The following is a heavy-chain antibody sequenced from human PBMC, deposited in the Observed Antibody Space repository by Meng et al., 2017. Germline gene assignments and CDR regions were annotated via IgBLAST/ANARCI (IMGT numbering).Heavy chain of an antibody. Sequence: SETLSLTCAISGDSVSSNSAAWNWIRQSPSRGLEWLGRTYYRSKWYNDYAVSVKSRIAINPDTSKNQFSLQLNSVTPEDTAVYYCAKVFSGWYSGTFDIWGQGTMVTVSS. CDR2: TYYRSKWYN. D-gene: IGHD6-19*01. CDR1: GDSVSSNSAA. CDR3: AKVFSGWYSGTFDI. J-gene: IGHJ3*02. V-gene: IGHV6-1*01.